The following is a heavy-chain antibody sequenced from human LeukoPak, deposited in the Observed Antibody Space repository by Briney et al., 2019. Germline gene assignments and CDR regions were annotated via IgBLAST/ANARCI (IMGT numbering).Heavy chain of an antibody. J-gene: IGHJ4*02. D-gene: IGHD5-18*01. CDR1: GCTFDDYG. CDR3: ARFPKSGYSYGYYFDY. V-gene: IGHV3-20*04. CDR2: INWDGGST. Sequence: PGGSLRLSCAASGCTFDDYGMSWLRQAPGEGLEWVSGINWDGGSTGYADSVKGRFTVSRDNAKNSLYLQMNSLRAEDTALYYCARFPKSGYSYGYYFDYWGQGTLVTVSS.